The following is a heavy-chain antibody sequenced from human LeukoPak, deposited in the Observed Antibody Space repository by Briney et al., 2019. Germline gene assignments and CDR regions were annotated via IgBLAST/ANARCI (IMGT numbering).Heavy chain of an antibody. V-gene: IGHV5-51*01. Sequence: GESLKISCKGSGYSFTNSWIAWVRQMPGKGLEWMGIIYLGGSDTTYSPSFQGQVTVSADKSISTAYLQWRSLKASDTAMYYCARRAPDAFDIWGQGIMVTVSS. CDR2: IYLGGSDT. CDR3: ARRAPDAFDI. CDR1: GYSFTNSW. J-gene: IGHJ3*02.